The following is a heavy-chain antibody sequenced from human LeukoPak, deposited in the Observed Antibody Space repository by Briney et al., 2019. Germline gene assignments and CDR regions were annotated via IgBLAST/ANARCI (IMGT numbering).Heavy chain of an antibody. Sequence: PGGSLRLSCAASGFTFSSYAMHWVRQAPGKGLEWVAVISYDGSNKYYADSVKGRFTISRDNSKNTLYLQMNSLRAEDTAVYYCARENYYDSSGPFDYWGQGTPVTVSS. V-gene: IGHV3-30-3*01. J-gene: IGHJ4*02. CDR1: GFTFSSYA. CDR2: ISYDGSNK. CDR3: ARENYYDSSGPFDY. D-gene: IGHD3-22*01.